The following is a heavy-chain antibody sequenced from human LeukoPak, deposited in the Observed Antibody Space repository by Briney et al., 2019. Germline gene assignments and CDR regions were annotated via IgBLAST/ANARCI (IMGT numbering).Heavy chain of an antibody. J-gene: IGHJ4*02. V-gene: IGHV5-51*01. CDR1: GYRFTSYW. CDR2: IYLGDSDT. D-gene: IGHD3-3*01. Sequence: GESLKISCKGSGYRFTSYWIGWVRQMSGKGLEWMGIIYLGDSDTRYSPSFQGQVTISADKSNSTAYLQWSSLKASDTAMYYCARVATDDFWSHNAPFDYWGQGTLVTVSS. CDR3: ARVATDDFWSHNAPFDY.